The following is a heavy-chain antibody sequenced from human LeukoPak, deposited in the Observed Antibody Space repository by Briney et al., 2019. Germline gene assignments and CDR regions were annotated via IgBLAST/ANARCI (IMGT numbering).Heavy chain of an antibody. CDR1: GFTFGDYA. CDR3: TRSSADYYDSSGYYHFVAFDI. V-gene: IGHV3-49*03. D-gene: IGHD3-22*01. Sequence: SLRLSCTASGFTFGDYAMSWFRQAPGKGLGWVGFIRSKAYGETTEYAASVKGRFTISRDDSKSIAYLQVSSLKTEDTAVYYCTRSSADYYDSSGYYHFVAFDIWGQGTMVTVSS. CDR2: IRSKAYGETT. J-gene: IGHJ3*02.